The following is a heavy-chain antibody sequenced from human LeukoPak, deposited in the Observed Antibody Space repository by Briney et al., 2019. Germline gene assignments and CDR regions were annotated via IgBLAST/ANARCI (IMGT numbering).Heavy chain of an antibody. Sequence: GGSLNFSGEAPGFTFRVYERNWFGQAPGKGLNWVSYITSSGHTIYYADSVRGRFTVSRDNAKNSLYLQMNSLRAEDTAVYYCAREGVCDFMDCFDPWGQGTLVTVSS. V-gene: IGHV3-48*03. CDR2: ITSSGHTI. D-gene: IGHD2-21*02. CDR3: AREGVCDFMDCFDP. J-gene: IGHJ5*02. CDR1: GFTFRVYE.